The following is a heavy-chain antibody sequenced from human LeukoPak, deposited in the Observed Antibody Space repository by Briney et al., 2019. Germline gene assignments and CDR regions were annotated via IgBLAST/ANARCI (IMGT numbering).Heavy chain of an antibody. Sequence: SQTLSLTCAISGDSVSSNSAAWNWIRQSPSRGLEWLGRTYYRSKWYNDYAVSVKSRITINPDTSKNQFSLQLNSVTPEDTAVYYCARLPRVFTMVRGVIIRGAFDIWGQGTMVTVSS. V-gene: IGHV6-1*01. CDR3: ARLPRVFTMVRGVIIRGAFDI. CDR1: GDSVSSNSAA. D-gene: IGHD3-10*01. CDR2: TYYRSKWYN. J-gene: IGHJ3*02.